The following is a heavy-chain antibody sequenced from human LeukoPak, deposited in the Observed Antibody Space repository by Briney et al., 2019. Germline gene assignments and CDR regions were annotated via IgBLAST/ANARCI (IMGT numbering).Heavy chain of an antibody. D-gene: IGHD3-10*01. CDR1: GFTFSSHG. J-gene: IGHJ6*03. Sequence: GGSLRLSCAASGFTFSSHGMNWVRQAPGKGLEWVSGIIPSGHTTYYADSVRGRFTISRDNSKNTLYLQMNSLRAEDTAVYYCAKEGITMVRGAIPYYYYMDVWGKGTTVTISS. V-gene: IGHV3-23*01. CDR3: AKEGITMVRGAIPYYYYMDV. CDR2: IIPSGHTT.